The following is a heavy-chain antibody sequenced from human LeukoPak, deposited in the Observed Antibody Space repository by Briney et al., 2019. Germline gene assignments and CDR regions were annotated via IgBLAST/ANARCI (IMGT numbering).Heavy chain of an antibody. CDR1: GGSISSYY. J-gene: IGHJ4*02. D-gene: IGHD3-22*01. Sequence: PSETLSLTCTVSGGSISSYYWSWIRQPPGKGLEWIGYIYYSGSTNYNPSLKSRVTISVDTSKNQFSLKLSSVTAADTAVYYCARRPSSGYYYPSDYWGQGTLVTVSS. CDR3: ARRPSSGYYYPSDY. V-gene: IGHV4-59*08. CDR2: IYYSGST.